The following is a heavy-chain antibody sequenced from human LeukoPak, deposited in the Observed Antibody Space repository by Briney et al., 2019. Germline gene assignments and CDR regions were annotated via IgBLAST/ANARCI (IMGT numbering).Heavy chain of an antibody. Sequence: SETLSLTCTVSGGSLSSGGYYRRWLRQHPGRGLEWIGYIYYSGSTYYNPSLKSRVTISVDTSKNQFSLKLSSVTAADTAVYYCARRYDFWSGPIFDYWGQGTLVTVSS. D-gene: IGHD3-3*01. V-gene: IGHV4-31*03. J-gene: IGHJ4*02. CDR2: IYYSGST. CDR1: GGSLSSGGYY. CDR3: ARRYDFWSGPIFDY.